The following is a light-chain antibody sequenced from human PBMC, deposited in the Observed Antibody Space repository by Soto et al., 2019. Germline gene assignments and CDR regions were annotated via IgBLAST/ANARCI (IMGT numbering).Light chain of an antibody. CDR3: SSYAGNYNLV. V-gene: IGLV2-8*01. CDR2: DVN. CDR1: GSDIASYNS. J-gene: IGLJ2*01. Sequence: QSALTQPPSASGSPVQSVTISCTGSGSDIASYNSVSWYQRHPGKAPKLKIYDVNKRPSGVPDRFSGSKSGNTASLTVSGLKAEDKADYYGSSYAGNYNLVFGWGANLTVL.